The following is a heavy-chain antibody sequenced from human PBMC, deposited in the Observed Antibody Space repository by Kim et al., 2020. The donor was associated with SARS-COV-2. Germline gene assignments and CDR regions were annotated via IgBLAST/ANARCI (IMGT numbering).Heavy chain of an antibody. Sequence: SQTLSLTCAISGDSVSSNTAAWNWIRQSPSRGLEWLGRTYYRSQWYNDYAVSVKRRITINPDTSKNQFSLHLNSVTPEDTAVYYCARAQWLQRGRTIPRYGMDLWGLGTAVTVSS. V-gene: IGHV6-1*01. CDR2: TYYRSQWYN. J-gene: IGHJ6*02. CDR3: ARAQWLQRGRTIPRYGMDL. CDR1: GDSVSSNTAA. D-gene: IGHD5-12*01.